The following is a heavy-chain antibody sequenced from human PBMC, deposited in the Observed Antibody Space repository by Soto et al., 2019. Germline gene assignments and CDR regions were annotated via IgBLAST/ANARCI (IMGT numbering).Heavy chain of an antibody. J-gene: IGHJ6*02. CDR1: GGTFSSYA. CDR2: IIPISETT. CDR3: ARSQGSSTSLEIYYYYYYGMDV. V-gene: IGHV1-69*01. Sequence: QVQLVQSGAEVTKPGSSVKVSCKASGGTFSSYAISWVRQAPGQGLEWMGGIIPISETTNYGQKFQGRVRLTADECKSTAYMELSSVRSEHTAVYYCARSQGSSTSLEIYYYYYYGMDVWGQGTTVTVSS. D-gene: IGHD2-2*01.